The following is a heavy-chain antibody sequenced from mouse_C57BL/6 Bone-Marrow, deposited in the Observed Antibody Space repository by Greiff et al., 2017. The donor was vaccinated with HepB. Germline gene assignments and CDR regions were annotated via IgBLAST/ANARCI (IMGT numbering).Heavy chain of an antibody. CDR1: DSEVFPIAY. CDR2: ILPSIGRT. D-gene: IGHD2-1*01. Sequence: QVQLKESGSELRSPGSSVKLSCKDFDSEVFPIAYMSWVRQKPGHGFEWIGGILPSIGRTIYGEKFEDKATLDADTLSNTAYLELNSLTSEDSAIYYCARTYGNYPYYYAMDYWGQGTSVTVSS. CDR3: ARTYGNYPYYYAMDY. J-gene: IGHJ4*01. V-gene: IGHV15-2*01.